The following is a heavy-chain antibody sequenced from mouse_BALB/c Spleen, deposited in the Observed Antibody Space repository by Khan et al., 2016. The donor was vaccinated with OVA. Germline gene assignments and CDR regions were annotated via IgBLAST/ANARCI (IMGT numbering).Heavy chain of an antibody. CDR1: GFTFSSFG. Sequence: VELVESGGGLVQPGGSRKLSCVVSGFTFSSFGMHWVRQAPKKGLEWVAYISSGSSTIYYVDTVKGRFTISRDNPKNTLFLQMTSLRSEDTAMYYCARSGGNFHWYFDVWGAGTAVT. CDR3: ARSGGNFHWYFDV. CDR2: ISSGSSTI. V-gene: IGHV5-17*02. J-gene: IGHJ1*01. D-gene: IGHD2-1*01.